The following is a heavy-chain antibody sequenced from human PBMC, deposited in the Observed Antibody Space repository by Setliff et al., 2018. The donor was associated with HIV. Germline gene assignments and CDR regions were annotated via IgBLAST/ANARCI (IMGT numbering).Heavy chain of an antibody. V-gene: IGHV4-4*08. J-gene: IGHJ4*02. Sequence: PSETLSLTCTVSGGPISSDYWSWIRQPAGEGLEWIGHIHVSGTTNYNPSLKSRVTISIDTSKHQFSLKLTSVTAADTALYYCARDVMEYFGNYFDYWGQGALVTVSS. D-gene: IGHD3-3*01. CDR3: ARDVMEYFGNYFDY. CDR2: IHVSGTT. CDR1: GGPISSDY.